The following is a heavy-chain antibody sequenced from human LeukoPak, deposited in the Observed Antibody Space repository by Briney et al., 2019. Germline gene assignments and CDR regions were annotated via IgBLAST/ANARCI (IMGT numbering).Heavy chain of an antibody. CDR1: GYAFTSYG. Sequence: ASVKVSCKASGYAFTSYGIRWVRKAPGQGLEWMVWISAYNGNTNYAQKLQGRVTMTTDTSTSTAYMELRSLRSDDTAVYYCARGIVGAAKTHYFDYWGQGTLVTVSS. V-gene: IGHV1-18*01. J-gene: IGHJ4*02. D-gene: IGHD1-26*01. CDR2: ISAYNGNT. CDR3: ARGIVGAAKTHYFDY.